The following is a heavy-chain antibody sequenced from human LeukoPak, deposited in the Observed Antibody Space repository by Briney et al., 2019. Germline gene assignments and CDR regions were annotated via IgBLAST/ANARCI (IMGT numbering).Heavy chain of an antibody. D-gene: IGHD3-22*01. CDR1: GYTFTGYY. Sequence: ASVKVSCKASGYTFTGYYMHWVRQAPGQGLEWMGWINPNSGGTNYAQKFQGRVTMTRDTSISTAYMELSRLRSDDTAVYYCARGTGYYDSSGYFLTSWGQGTLVTVSS. CDR2: INPNSGGT. J-gene: IGHJ5*02. V-gene: IGHV1-2*02. CDR3: ARGTGYYDSSGYFLTS.